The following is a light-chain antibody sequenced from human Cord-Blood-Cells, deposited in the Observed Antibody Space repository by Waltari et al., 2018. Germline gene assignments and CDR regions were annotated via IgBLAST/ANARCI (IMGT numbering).Light chain of an antibody. Sequence: QSALTQPASVAGSPGQPITISCTGTSRDVRSYNLVCWYQQHPGNAPKLMIYEGSKRPSGVSNRFSGSKSGNTASLTISGLQAEDEADYYCCSYAGSSTYVFGTGTKVTVL. CDR1: SRDVRSYNL. J-gene: IGLJ1*01. CDR2: EGS. CDR3: CSYAGSSTYV. V-gene: IGLV2-23*01.